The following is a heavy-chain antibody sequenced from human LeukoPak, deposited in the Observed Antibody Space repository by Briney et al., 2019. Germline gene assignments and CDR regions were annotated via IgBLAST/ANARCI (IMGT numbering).Heavy chain of an antibody. CDR2: MNPNSGNT. Sequence: ASVKVSCTASGYTFTSYDINWVRQATGQGLEWMGWMNPNSGNTGYAQKFQGRVTMTRNTSISTAYMELSSLRSEDTAVYYCARVGLRYFDWLLAYYYYYGMDVWGQGTTVTVSS. V-gene: IGHV1-8*01. D-gene: IGHD3-9*01. CDR1: GYTFTSYD. CDR3: ARVGLRYFDWLLAYYYYYGMDV. J-gene: IGHJ6*02.